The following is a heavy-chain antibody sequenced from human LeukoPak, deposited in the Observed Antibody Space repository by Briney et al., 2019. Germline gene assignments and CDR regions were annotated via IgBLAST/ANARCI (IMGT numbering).Heavy chain of an antibody. Sequence: PSETLSLTCTVSGGSISSSSYYWGWIRQPPEKGLEWIGSIYYSGSTYYNPSLKSRVTISVDTSKNQFSLKVSSVTAADTAVYYRAGRKSSGYDLWGRGTLVTVSS. V-gene: IGHV4-39*01. CDR3: AGRKSSGYDL. J-gene: IGHJ2*01. CDR1: GGSISSSSYY. D-gene: IGHD3-22*01. CDR2: IYYSGST.